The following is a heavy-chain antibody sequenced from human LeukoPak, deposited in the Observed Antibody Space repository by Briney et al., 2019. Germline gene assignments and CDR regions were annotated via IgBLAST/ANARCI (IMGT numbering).Heavy chain of an antibody. CDR2: IYYSGST. D-gene: IGHD6-19*01. J-gene: IGHJ4*02. V-gene: IGHV4-59*01. CDR1: GGSISSYY. CDR3: ARDTPRPCIAVAGLFDY. Sequence: SETLSLTCTVSGGSISSYYWSWIRQLPGKGLEWIGYIYYSGSTNYNPSLKSRVTISVDTSKNQFSLKLSSVTAADTAVYYCARDTPRPCIAVAGLFDYWGQGALVTVSS.